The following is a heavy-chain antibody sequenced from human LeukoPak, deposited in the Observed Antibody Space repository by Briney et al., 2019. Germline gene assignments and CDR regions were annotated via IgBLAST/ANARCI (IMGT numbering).Heavy chain of an antibody. CDR1: GFIFGSYA. J-gene: IGHJ4*02. V-gene: IGHV3-23*01. D-gene: IGHD2-8*01. Sequence: GGSLRLSCAASGFIFGSYAMNWVRQAPGKGLEWFSILSANGGKTFYADSVKGRFTISRDNSKNTLYLQMNSLRAEDTAVYYCAKGKDCANGVCRTFDYWGQGTLVAVSS. CDR2: LSANGGKT. CDR3: AKGKDCANGVCRTFDY.